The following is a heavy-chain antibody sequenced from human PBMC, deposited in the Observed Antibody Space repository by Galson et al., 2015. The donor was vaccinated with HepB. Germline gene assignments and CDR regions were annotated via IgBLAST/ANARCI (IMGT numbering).Heavy chain of an antibody. CDR3: ARDTGAYGDLGYYFDY. V-gene: IGHV4-59*01. J-gene: IGHJ4*02. D-gene: IGHD4-17*01. CDR1: GGSISRYY. Sequence: SEPLSLTCTVSGGSISRYYWSWIRQPPGKGLEWIGYIYYSGSTNYNPSLKSRVTISVDTSKNQFSLKLSSVTAADTAVYYCARDTGAYGDLGYYFDYWGQGTLVTVSS. CDR2: IYYSGST.